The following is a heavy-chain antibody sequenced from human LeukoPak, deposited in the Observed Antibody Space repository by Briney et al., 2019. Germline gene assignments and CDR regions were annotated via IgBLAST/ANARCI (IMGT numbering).Heavy chain of an antibody. CDR1: VGSISSSTYY. CDR3: ARGWSGYFDY. D-gene: IGHD3-3*01. CDR2: IYYSGST. J-gene: IGHJ4*02. Sequence: SETLSLTCTVSVGSISSSTYYWGWIRQPPGKGLEWIGSIYYSGSTYYNPSLKSRVTISVDTSKNQFSLKLSSVTAADTAVYYCARGWSGYFDYWGQGTLVTVSS. V-gene: IGHV4-39*07.